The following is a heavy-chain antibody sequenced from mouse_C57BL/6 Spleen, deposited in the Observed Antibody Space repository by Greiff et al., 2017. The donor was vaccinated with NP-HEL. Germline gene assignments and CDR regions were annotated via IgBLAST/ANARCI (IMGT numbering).Heavy chain of an antibody. CDR2: IDPSDSYT. D-gene: IGHD4-1*01. J-gene: IGHJ4*01. CDR3: ARRTPNWASYAMDY. V-gene: IGHV1-69*01. CDR1: GYTFTSYW. Sequence: QVQLQQPGAELVMPGASVKLSCKASGYTFTSYWMHWVKQRPGQGLEWIGEIDPSDSYTNYNQKFKGKSTLTVDKSSSTAYMQLSSLTSEDSAVYYCARRTPNWASYAMDYWGQGTSVTVSS.